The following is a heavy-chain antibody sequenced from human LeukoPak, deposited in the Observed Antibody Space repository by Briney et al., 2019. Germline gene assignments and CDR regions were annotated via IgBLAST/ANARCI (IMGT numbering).Heavy chain of an antibody. J-gene: IGHJ3*02. V-gene: IGHV1-69*05. Sequence: ASVKVSCKASGGTFSSYAISWVRQAPGQGLEWMGGIIPIFGTANYAQKFQGRVTITTDETTSTAYMELSSLRSEDTAVYYCARDRIHCSSTSCRREDAFDIWGQGTMVTVSS. CDR2: IIPIFGTA. CDR1: GGTFSSYA. D-gene: IGHD2-2*01. CDR3: ARDRIHCSSTSCRREDAFDI.